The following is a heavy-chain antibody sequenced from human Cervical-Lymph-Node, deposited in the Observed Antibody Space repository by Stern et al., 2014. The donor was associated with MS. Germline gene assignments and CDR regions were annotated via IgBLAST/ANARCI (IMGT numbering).Heavy chain of an antibody. CDR1: GYTFTSYG. Sequence: VQLVESGAEVKKPGASVKVSCKASGYTFTSYGISWVRQAPGQGLEWMGWISAYNGNTNYAQKLQGRVTMTTDTSTSTAYMELRSLRSDDTDVYYCARDLRQQLVLTPLDYWGQGTLVTVSS. CDR2: ISAYNGNT. CDR3: ARDLRQQLVLTPLDY. J-gene: IGHJ4*02. D-gene: IGHD6-13*01. V-gene: IGHV1-18*04.